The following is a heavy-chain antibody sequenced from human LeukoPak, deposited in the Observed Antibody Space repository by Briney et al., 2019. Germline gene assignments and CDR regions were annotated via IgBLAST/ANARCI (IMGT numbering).Heavy chain of an antibody. CDR1: GFTFSSYA. CDR3: ARVGVQLWFTGGEFDY. CDR2: ISGSGGST. J-gene: IGHJ4*02. V-gene: IGHV3-23*01. D-gene: IGHD5-18*01. Sequence: GGSLRLSCAASGFTFSSYAMSWVRQAPGKGLEWVSAISGSGGSTYYADSVKGRFTISRDNSKDTLYLQMNSLRAEDTAVYYCARVGVQLWFTGGEFDYWGQGTLVTVSS.